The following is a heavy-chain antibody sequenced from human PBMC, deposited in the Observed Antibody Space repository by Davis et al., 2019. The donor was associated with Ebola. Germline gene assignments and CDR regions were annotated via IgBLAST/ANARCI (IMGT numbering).Heavy chain of an antibody. CDR1: GFTVSSNY. Sequence: GESLKISCAASGFTVSSNYMSWLRQAPGKVLEWVSVIYSGGSTFYADSVKGRFPISRDNSKNTLYLQMNSLRPEDTAVYYCARVASVAGVYYYGMDVWGQGTTVTVSS. V-gene: IGHV3-53*01. D-gene: IGHD6-19*01. J-gene: IGHJ6*02. CDR2: IYSGGST. CDR3: ARVASVAGVYYYGMDV.